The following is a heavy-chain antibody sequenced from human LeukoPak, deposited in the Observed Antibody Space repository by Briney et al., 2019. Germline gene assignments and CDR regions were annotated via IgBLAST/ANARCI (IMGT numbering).Heavy chain of an antibody. CDR2: ISAYNGNT. CDR1: GYTFTSNG. Sequence: ASVKVSCKASGYTFTSNGISWVRQAPGQEPEWMGWISAYNGNTNYAQKLQGRVTMTTDTSTSTAYMELRSLRSDDTAVYYCARAGQPLDDFDIWGQGTMVTVSS. J-gene: IGHJ3*02. D-gene: IGHD3-10*01. CDR3: ARAGQPLDDFDI. V-gene: IGHV1-18*01.